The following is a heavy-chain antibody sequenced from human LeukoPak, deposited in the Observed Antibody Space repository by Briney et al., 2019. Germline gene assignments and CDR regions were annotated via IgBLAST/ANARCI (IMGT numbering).Heavy chain of an antibody. V-gene: IGHV1-8*03. CDR3: ARHYYDSSGYYFSDP. D-gene: IGHD3-22*01. CDR2: MNPNSGNT. Sequence: ASVKVSCKASGGTFSSYDINWVRQATGQGLEWMAWMNPNSGNTGYAQKFQGRVTITRNTSISTAYMELSSLRSEDTAVYYCARHYYDSSGYYFSDPWGQGTLVTVSS. J-gene: IGHJ5*02. CDR1: GGTFSSYD.